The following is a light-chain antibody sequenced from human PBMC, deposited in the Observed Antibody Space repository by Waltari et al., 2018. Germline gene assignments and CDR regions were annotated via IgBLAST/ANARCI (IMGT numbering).Light chain of an antibody. CDR3: QHYVRLPAT. Sequence: EIVLTQPPGTLSLSLGERATLPCRASQSVSRALAWYQQKPGQAPRLLIYGASTRATGIPDRFSGSGSGTDFSLTISRLEPDDFAVYYCQHYVRLPATFGQGTTVEI. J-gene: IGKJ1*01. CDR1: QSVSRA. CDR2: GAS. V-gene: IGKV3-20*01.